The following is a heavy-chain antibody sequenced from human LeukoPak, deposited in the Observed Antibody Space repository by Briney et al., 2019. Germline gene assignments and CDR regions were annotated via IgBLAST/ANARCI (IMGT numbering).Heavy chain of an antibody. CDR1: GFTFSSYA. V-gene: IGHV3-23*01. Sequence: PGGSLRLSCAASGFTFSSYAMSGVRQAPGKGLEWDSAISGSGGSTYYADSVMGRFTISRDNSKNTLYLQMNSLRAEDTAVYYCAKDHGYCSSTSCTSSGGFDPWGQGTLVTVSS. CDR2: ISGSGGST. D-gene: IGHD2-2*01. CDR3: AKDHGYCSSTSCTSSGGFDP. J-gene: IGHJ5*02.